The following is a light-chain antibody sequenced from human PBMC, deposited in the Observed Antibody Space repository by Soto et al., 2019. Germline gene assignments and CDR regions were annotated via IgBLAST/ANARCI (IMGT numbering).Light chain of an antibody. CDR2: DVS. V-gene: IGLV2-8*01. CDR3: SSYAGSNNYVI. CDR1: SSDVGYYNY. Sequence: QSALTQPPSASGSPGQSVTISCTGTSSDVGYYNYVSWYQQHPGKAPKLMIYDVSKRPSGVPDRFSGSKSGNTASLTVSGLQAEEEADYYCSSYAGSNNYVIFGGGTKLTVL. J-gene: IGLJ2*01.